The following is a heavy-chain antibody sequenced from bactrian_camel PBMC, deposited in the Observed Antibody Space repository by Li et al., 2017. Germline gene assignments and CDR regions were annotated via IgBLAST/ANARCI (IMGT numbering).Heavy chain of an antibody. J-gene: IGHJ6*01. CDR1: GFTFSSFA. Sequence: LVESGGGLVQPGGSLRLTCAASGFTFSSFAMSWVRQAPGKGLEWVSLISSSGGSTLYADSVKGRFTISRDNAKNTINLELNSLKTEDTAMYYCTKDRGRAVPAGSFDYWAQGTQVTVS. CDR3: TKDRGRAVPAGSFDY. D-gene: IGHD6*01. V-gene: IGHV3S40*01. CDR2: ISSSGGST.